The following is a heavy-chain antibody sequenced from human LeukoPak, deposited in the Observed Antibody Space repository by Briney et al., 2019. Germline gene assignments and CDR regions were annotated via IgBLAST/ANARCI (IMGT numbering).Heavy chain of an antibody. Sequence: SETLSLTCTVSGGSISSGGYYWSWIRQPPGKGLEWIGYIYDSGSTYYNPSLKSRVTISVDTSENQFSLKLSSVTAADTAVYYCARVGSSSWYYFDYWGQGTLVSVSS. D-gene: IGHD6-13*01. CDR1: GGSISSGGYY. J-gene: IGHJ4*02. CDR2: IYDSGST. V-gene: IGHV4-30-2*01. CDR3: ARVGSSSWYYFDY.